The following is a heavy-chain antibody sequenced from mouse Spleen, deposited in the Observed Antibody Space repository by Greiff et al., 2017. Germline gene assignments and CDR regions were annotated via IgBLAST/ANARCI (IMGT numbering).Heavy chain of an antibody. J-gene: IGHJ4*01. CDR1: GFTFSDYG. CDR3: ARHGYDYDGYAMDY. CDR2: ISNLAYSI. Sequence: EVKVVESGGGLVKPGGSLKLSCVASGFTFSDYGMAWVRQAPGKGPEWVAFISNLAYSIYYADTVTGRFTISRENAKNTLYLEMSSLRSEDTAMYYCARHGYDYDGYAMDYWGQGTSVTVSS. V-gene: IGHV5-15*01. D-gene: IGHD2-4*01.